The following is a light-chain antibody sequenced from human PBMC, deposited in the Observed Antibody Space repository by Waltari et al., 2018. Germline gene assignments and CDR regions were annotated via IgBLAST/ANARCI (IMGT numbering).Light chain of an antibody. CDR3: SSYAGSSKGV. CDR1: SSDVGNYKR. Sequence: QSALTQPASVSGSPGQSITISCTGTSSDVGNYKRVSWYQQHPGKAPKLMIYAVIKRPSGVSDRFSGSKSGEMASLTISGLQPEDEAEYFCSSYAGSSKGVFGGGTKVPVL. V-gene: IGLV2-23*02. CDR2: AVI. J-gene: IGLJ2*01.